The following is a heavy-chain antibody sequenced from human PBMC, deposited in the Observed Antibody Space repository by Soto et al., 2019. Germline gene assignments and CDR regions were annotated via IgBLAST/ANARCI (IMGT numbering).Heavy chain of an antibody. CDR3: ARYIAASGTFYFDY. CDR2: IYHSGSS. J-gene: IGHJ4*02. Sequence: QVQLQESGPGLVKPSGTLSLTCAVSGGSISSSNWWSWVRQPPGKGLERIGEIYHSGSSNYKPSLKSRVTISVDNFKNQFSLELSSVTVADTAVYYCARYIAASGTFYFDYWGQGTLVTVSS. CDR1: GGSISSSNW. V-gene: IGHV4-4*02. D-gene: IGHD6-13*01.